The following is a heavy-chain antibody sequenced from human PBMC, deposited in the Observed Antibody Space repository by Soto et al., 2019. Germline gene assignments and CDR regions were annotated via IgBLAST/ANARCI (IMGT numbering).Heavy chain of an antibody. D-gene: IGHD1-1*01. J-gene: IGHJ6*03. V-gene: IGHV3-30*18. CDR1: GFTFSSCG. CDR2: ISYDGSNK. CDR3: AKDKTGDYYYMDV. Sequence: QVQLVESGGGVVQPGRSLRLSCAASGFTFSSCGMHWVRQAPGKGLEWVAVISYDGSNKCYADSVKGRFTISRDNSKNTLYLQTNSLRAEDTAVYYCAKDKTGDYYYMDVWGKGTTVTVSS.